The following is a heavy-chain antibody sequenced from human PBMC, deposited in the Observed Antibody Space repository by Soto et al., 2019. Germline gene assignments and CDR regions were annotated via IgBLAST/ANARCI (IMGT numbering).Heavy chain of an antibody. CDR3: PSAELSTSSAFSYFDS. Sequence: GGSLRLSCAASGFTFSSYSMNWVRQAPGKGLEWVSSISSSSSYIYYADSVKGRFTISRDNAKKSLYLQMNSLRAEDTTMEECPSAELSTSSAFSYFDSWGQGPLVTVSS. CDR1: GFTFSSYS. J-gene: IGHJ4*02. CDR2: ISSSSSYI. V-gene: IGHV3-21*01. D-gene: IGHD3-10*01.